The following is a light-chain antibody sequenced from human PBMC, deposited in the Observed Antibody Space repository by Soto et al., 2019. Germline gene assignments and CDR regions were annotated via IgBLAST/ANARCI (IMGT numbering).Light chain of an antibody. CDR3: ATWDDSLVWV. V-gene: IGLV1-47*01. J-gene: IGLJ3*02. CDR2: KDE. CDR1: ASNIGNNY. Sequence: QSVLTQPPSASGTPGQRVTISCSGGASNIGNNYVFWYQQVPGTAPKLLIYKDEKRPSGVPDRFSGSKSGTTASLAISGLRSEDEADYYCATWDDSLVWVFGGGTKLTVL.